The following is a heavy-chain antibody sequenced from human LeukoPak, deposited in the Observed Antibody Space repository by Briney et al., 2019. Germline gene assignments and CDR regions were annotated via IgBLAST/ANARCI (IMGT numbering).Heavy chain of an antibody. J-gene: IGHJ4*02. CDR3: ARTHYYGSGSPDKYYFDY. D-gene: IGHD3-10*01. CDR1: GYNFANSW. CDR2: IYPGDSDT. V-gene: IGHV5-51*01. Sequence: GESLNISCKGSGYNFANSWIAWVRQMPGKGLEWMGIIYPGDSDTRYSPSFQGQVTISADKSISTAYLQWSSLKASDTAMYHCARTHYYGSGSPDKYYFDYWGQGTLVTVSS.